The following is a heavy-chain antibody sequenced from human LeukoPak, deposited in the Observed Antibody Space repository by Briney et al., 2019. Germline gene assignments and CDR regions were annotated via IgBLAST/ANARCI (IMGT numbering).Heavy chain of an antibody. J-gene: IGHJ6*03. V-gene: IGHV3-30*18. Sequence: GGSLRLSCAASGFTFSSYGMHWVRQAPGKGLEWVAVISYDGSNKYYADSVKGRFTISRDNSKDTLYLQMNSLRAEDTAVYYCAKDRRADYYYYYMDVWGKGTTVTVSS. CDR2: ISYDGSNK. CDR3: AKDRRADYYYYYMDV. CDR1: GFTFSSYG.